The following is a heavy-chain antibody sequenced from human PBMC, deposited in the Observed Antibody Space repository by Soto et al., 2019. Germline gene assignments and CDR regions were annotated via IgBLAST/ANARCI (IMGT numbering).Heavy chain of an antibody. Sequence: GGSLRLACAASGFTFSNAWMSWVRQAPGKGLEWVGRIKSKTDGGTTDYAAPVKGRFTISRDDSKNTLYLQMNSLKTEDTAVYYCTTEAAAPYNWFDPWGQGTLVTVSS. J-gene: IGHJ5*02. CDR3: TTEAAAPYNWFDP. CDR2: IKSKTDGGTT. V-gene: IGHV3-15*01. D-gene: IGHD6-13*01. CDR1: GFTFSNAW.